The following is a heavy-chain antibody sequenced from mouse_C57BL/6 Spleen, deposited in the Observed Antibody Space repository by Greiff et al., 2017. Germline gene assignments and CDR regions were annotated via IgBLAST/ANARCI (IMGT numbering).Heavy chain of an antibody. CDR1: GYTFTSYW. J-gene: IGHJ2*01. D-gene: IGHD1-1*01. Sequence: QVQLQQPGAELVKPGASVKLSCKASGYTFTSYWMHWVKQRPGQGLEWIGMIHPNSGSTNYNEKFKSKATLTVDKSSSTAYMQLSSLTSEDSAVYSCARSDGSAIFRCGTFDYWGQGTTLTVSS. CDR3: ARSDGSAIFRCGTFDY. V-gene: IGHV1-64*01. CDR2: IHPNSGST.